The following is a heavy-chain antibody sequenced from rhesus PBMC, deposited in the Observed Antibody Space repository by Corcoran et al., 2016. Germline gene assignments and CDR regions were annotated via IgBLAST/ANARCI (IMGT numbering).Heavy chain of an antibody. V-gene: IGHV5-20*01. CDR1: GYSFTSYW. J-gene: IGHJ3*01. CDR3: AKSSGTYYDAFDF. CDR2: IDPSFSDT. Sequence: EVQLVQSGAEVKRPGESLKISCKTSGYSFTSYWISWVSQMPGKGLEWMGSIDPSFSDTRYNPSCQGQVTISADKSISTAYLQWSRLKASDTATYYCAKSSGTYYDAFDFWGQGLRVTVSS. D-gene: IGHD2-15*01.